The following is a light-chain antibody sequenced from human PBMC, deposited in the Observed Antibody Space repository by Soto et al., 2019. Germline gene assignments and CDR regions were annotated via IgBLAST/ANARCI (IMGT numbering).Light chain of an antibody. J-gene: IGKJ2*01. CDR1: QSVSSN. V-gene: IGKV3-15*01. Sequence: EIVMTQSPDTLSVSQGERATLSCRASQSVSSNLAWYQQKPGPAPRLLIYGASTRATGIPARFSGSGSGTEFTRTISRLPSEDFAVYYCQQYNNWPYTFGQGTKLEIK. CDR2: GAS. CDR3: QQYNNWPYT.